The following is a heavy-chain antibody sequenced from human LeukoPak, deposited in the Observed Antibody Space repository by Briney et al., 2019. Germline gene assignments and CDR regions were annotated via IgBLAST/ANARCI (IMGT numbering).Heavy chain of an antibody. CDR1: GFTFSSYE. CDR3: ARGIGSSTWSLAL. J-gene: IGHJ4*02. Sequence: TGGSLRLSCAASGFTFSSYEMNWVRQAPGKGLEWVSYISSSGSTRYYADSVKGRFTISRDNAKNSLYLQLNSLRAEDTAVYYCARGIGSSTWSLALWGQGTLVTVSS. CDR2: ISSSGSTR. V-gene: IGHV3-48*03. D-gene: IGHD6-13*01.